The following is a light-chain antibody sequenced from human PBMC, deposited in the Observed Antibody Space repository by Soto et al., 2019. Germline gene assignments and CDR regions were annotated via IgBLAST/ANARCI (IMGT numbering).Light chain of an antibody. CDR1: QSISSY. V-gene: IGKV1-39*01. CDR3: QQSFTTPLT. CDR2: DAS. Sequence: DIQMTQSPSSLSASVGDRVTITCRASQSISSYLNWYQQKPGKAPKVLIYDASTLQSGAPSRFSGSGSGTDYTLTISSLQSDDFATYYCQQSFTTPLTFGGGTKVEIK. J-gene: IGKJ4*01.